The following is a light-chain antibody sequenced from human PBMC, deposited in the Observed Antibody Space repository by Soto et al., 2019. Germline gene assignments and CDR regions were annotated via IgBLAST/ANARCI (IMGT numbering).Light chain of an antibody. CDR3: QQYNSYWT. CDR1: QDITNS. V-gene: IGKV3-15*01. CDR2: GAS. J-gene: IGKJ5*01. Sequence: EIVMTQSPATLSVSPGERVTLSCRASQDITNSLAWYQQKPGQAPRLLIYGASTWATGVPARFSGSGSGTDFTLTISSLQSEDFAVYYCQQYNSYWTFGQGTRLEIK.